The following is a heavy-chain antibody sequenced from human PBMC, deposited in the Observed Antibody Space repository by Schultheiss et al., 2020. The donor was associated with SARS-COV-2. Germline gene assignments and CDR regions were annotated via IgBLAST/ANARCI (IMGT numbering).Heavy chain of an antibody. CDR1: GFTFSSYA. D-gene: IGHD6-13*01. J-gene: IGHJ6*02. V-gene: IGHV3-21*01. CDR3: ARDDSSSWYSSSIYYYYGMDV. CDR2: ISSSSSYI. Sequence: GGSLRLSCAASGFTFSSYAMSWVRQAPGKGLEWVSSISSSSSYIYYADSVKGRFTISRDNAKNSLYLQMNSLRDEDTAVYYCARDDSSSWYSSSIYYYYGMDVWGQGTTVTVSS.